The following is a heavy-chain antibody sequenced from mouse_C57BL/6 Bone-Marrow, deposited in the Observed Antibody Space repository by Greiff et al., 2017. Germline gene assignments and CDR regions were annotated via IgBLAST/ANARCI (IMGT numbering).Heavy chain of an antibody. CDR1: GFTFTDYY. D-gene: IGHD2-3*01. CDR3: ERSRDGYSYAMDY. CDR2: IRNKANGYTT. J-gene: IGHJ4*01. V-gene: IGHV7-3*01. Sequence: DVKLVESGGGLVQPGGSLSLSCAASGFTFTDYYMSWVRQPPGKALEWLGFIRNKANGYTTAYSASVKGRFTISRDNSQSILYLQMNALRAEDSATDYCERSRDGYSYAMDYWGQGTSVTVSS.